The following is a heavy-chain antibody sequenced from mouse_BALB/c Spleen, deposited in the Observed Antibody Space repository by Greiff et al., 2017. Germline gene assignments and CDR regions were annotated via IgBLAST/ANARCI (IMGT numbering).Heavy chain of an antibody. Sequence: EVHLVESGGGLVQPGGSLKLSCAASGFTFSSYTMSWVRQTPEKRLEWVAYISNGGGSTYYPDTVKGRFTISRDNAKNTLYLQMSSLKSEDTAMYYCARHPYFDDWGQGTTLTVSS. CDR1: GFTFSSYT. CDR3: ARHPYFDD. J-gene: IGHJ2*01. V-gene: IGHV5-12-2*01. CDR2: ISNGGGST.